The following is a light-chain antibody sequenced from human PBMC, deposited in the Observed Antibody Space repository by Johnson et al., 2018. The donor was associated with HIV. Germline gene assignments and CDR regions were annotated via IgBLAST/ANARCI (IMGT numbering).Light chain of an antibody. CDR3: GTWDSGLSAGV. CDR2: DNN. Sequence: QSVLTQPPSVSAAPGQKVTISCSGSSSNIGNNYVSWYQQLPGTAPKLLIYDNNKRPSGIPDRFSGSTSGTSATLDISGLQTGDEADYYCGTWDSGLSAGVFGTGTKVTVL. J-gene: IGLJ1*01. V-gene: IGLV1-51*01. CDR1: SSNIGNNY.